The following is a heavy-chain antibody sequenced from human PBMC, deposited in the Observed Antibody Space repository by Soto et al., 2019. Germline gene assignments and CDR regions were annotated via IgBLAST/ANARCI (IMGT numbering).Heavy chain of an antibody. D-gene: IGHD2-21*02. J-gene: IGHJ4*02. V-gene: IGHV3-30-3*01. CDR3: ARAAQTGVYCGGDCYPYYFDY. CDR2: ISYDGSNK. Sequence: GGSLRLSCAASGFTFSSYAMHWVRQAPGKGLEWVAVISYDGSNKYYADSVKGRFTISRDNSKNTLYLQMNSLRAEDTAVYYCARAAQTGVYCGGDCYPYYFDYWGQGTLVTVS. CDR1: GFTFSSYA.